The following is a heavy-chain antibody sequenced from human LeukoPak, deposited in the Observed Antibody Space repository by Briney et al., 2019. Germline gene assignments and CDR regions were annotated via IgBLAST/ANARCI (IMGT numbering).Heavy chain of an antibody. J-gene: IGHJ3*01. V-gene: IGHV3-48*03. CDR2: ISSSGSAI. D-gene: IGHD6-25*01. CDR3: ARDESSGRGAFDL. CDR1: GFTFSSYD. Sequence: PGGSLRLSCAASGFTFSSYDMIWVRQAPGKGLEWVSYISSSGSAIYYADSVKGRFTISRDNAKSSLYVQMNSLRAEDTAVYYCARDESSGRGAFDLWGQGTTVTVSS.